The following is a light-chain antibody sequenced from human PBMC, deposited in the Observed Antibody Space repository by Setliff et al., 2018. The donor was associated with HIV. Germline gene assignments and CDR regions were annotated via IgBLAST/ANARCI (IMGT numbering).Light chain of an antibody. CDR2: ESS. Sequence: QSALIQPASVSGSPGQSITISCTGTSSDVGAYKYVSWYQHYPGKAPKLMIYESSNRPSGVSTRFSGSKSGNTASLTISGLQPEDEAEYYCSSYTSSDTLVFGGGTKVTV. CDR1: SSDVGAYKY. V-gene: IGLV2-14*01. J-gene: IGLJ3*02. CDR3: SSYTSSDTLV.